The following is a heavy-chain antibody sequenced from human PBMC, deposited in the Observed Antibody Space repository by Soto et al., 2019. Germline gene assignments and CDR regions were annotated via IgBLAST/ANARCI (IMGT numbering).Heavy chain of an antibody. D-gene: IGHD6-6*01. J-gene: IGHJ4*02. V-gene: IGHV3-30*18. CDR2: ISYDGSNK. Sequence: PGGSLRLSCAASGFTFSSYGMHWVRQAPGKGLEWVAVISYDGSNKYYADSVKGRFTISRDNSKNTLYLQMNSLRAEDTAVYYCAKEDSSSGYFDYWGQGTLVTVSS. CDR3: AKEDSSSGYFDY. CDR1: GFTFSSYG.